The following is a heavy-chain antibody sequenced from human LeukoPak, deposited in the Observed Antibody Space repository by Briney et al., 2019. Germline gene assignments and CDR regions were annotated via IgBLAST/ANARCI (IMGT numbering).Heavy chain of an antibody. V-gene: IGHV4-59*01. Sequence: SETPSLTCTVSGGSISSYYWSWIRQPPGKGLEWIGYIYYSGSTNYNPSLKSRVTISVDTSKNQFSLKLSSVTAADTAVYYCARVYYSNSYDYWYFDLWGRGTLVTVSS. CDR1: GGSISSYY. CDR3: ARVYYSNSYDYWYFDL. D-gene: IGHD6-13*01. J-gene: IGHJ2*01. CDR2: IYYSGST.